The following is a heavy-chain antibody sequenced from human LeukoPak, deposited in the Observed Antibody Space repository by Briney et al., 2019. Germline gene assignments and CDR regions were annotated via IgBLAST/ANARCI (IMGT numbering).Heavy chain of an antibody. V-gene: IGHV4-61*02. CDR2: IYTNGST. CDR1: GGSIRSDNSY. CDR3: ARGAADYYDSSGPSDY. D-gene: IGHD3-22*01. Sequence: SETLSLTCTVSGGSIRSDNSYWSWIRQPAGNGLEWIGRIYTNGSTTYNPSLKSRVTISVDTSKNQFSLNLNSVTAADTAVYYCARGAADYYDSSGPSDYWGQGTLVTVSS. J-gene: IGHJ4*02.